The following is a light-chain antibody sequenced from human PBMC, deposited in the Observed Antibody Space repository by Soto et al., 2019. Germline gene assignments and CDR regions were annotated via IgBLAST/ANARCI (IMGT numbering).Light chain of an antibody. CDR1: QRVNTN. Sequence: EVVMTQSPATLSVSPGERATLSCRTSQRVNTNLAWYQQKPGHPPRLLISDASTRATGIPARFSGSGSGTDFTLTISSLQSEDSAVYYCQQYNYWPPLTFGGGTRVEIK. J-gene: IGKJ4*01. CDR2: DAS. V-gene: IGKV3-15*01. CDR3: QQYNYWPPLT.